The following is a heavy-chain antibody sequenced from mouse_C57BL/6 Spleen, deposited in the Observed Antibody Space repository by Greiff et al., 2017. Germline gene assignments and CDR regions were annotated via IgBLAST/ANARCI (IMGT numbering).Heavy chain of an antibody. J-gene: IGHJ2*01. CDR1: GYTFTVSN. V-gene: IGHV1-22*01. D-gene: IGHD4-1*01. CDR2: ITPNNGGT. Sequence: VQLQQSGPELVKPGASVKMSCKASGYTFTVSNMHWVKQSPGKSLEWIGYITPNNGGTSYNQKFKGKATLTVNKSSSTAYMTLRSLTSEYSAVYYCARNWDYFDYWDEGTTLTCSS. CDR3: ARNWDYFDY.